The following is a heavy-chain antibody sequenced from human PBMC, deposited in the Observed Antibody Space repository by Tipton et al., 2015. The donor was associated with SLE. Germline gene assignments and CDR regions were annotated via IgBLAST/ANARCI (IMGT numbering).Heavy chain of an antibody. Sequence: TLSLTCTVSGGSISSYYWSWIRQPAGKGLEWIGRIYTSGSTNYNPSLKSRVTMSVDTSKNQFSLKLSSVAAADTAVYYCASRPQKQWLDYWGQGTLVTVSS. D-gene: IGHD6-19*01. CDR1: GGSISSYY. CDR2: IYTSGST. J-gene: IGHJ4*02. CDR3: ASRPQKQWLDY. V-gene: IGHV4-4*07.